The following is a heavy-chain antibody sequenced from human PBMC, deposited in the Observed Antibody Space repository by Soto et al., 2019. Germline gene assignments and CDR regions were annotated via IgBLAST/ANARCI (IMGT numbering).Heavy chain of an antibody. D-gene: IGHD6-6*01. V-gene: IGHV1-46*01. CDR2: INPSGGST. CDR3: ARVTIAARPSDAFDI. J-gene: IGHJ3*02. Sequence: ASVNVSCKASGYTFTSYYMHWVRQAPGQGLEWMGIINPSGGSTSYAQKFQGRVTMTRETSTSTVYMELSSLRSEDTAVYYCARVTIAARPSDAFDIWGKGTMVTVSS. CDR1: GYTFTSYY.